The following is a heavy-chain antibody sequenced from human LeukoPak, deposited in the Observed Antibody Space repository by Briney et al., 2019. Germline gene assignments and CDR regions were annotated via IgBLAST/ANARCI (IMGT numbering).Heavy chain of an antibody. J-gene: IGHJ4*02. Sequence: PGRSLRLSCAASGFTFDDYAMHWFRQAPGKGLEWVSGISWNSGSIGYADSVKGRFTISRDNAKNSLYLQMNSLRAEDMALYYCAKVATRYYDSSGYYSHYFDYWGQGTLVTVSS. CDR3: AKVATRYYDSSGYYSHYFDY. D-gene: IGHD3-22*01. CDR1: GFTFDDYA. V-gene: IGHV3-9*03. CDR2: ISWNSGSI.